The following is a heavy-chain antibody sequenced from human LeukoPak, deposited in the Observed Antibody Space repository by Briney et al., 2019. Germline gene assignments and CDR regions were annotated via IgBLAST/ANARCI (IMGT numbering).Heavy chain of an antibody. V-gene: IGHV3-49*04. CDR2: IRSKAYGGTT. J-gene: IGHJ6*03. CDR1: GFTFGDYA. Sequence: GGSLRLSCTASGFTFGDYAMSWVRQAPGKGLEWVGFIRSKAYGGTTEYAASVKGRFTISRDDSKSIAYLQMNSLKTGDTAVYYCTRARATKIYGSGSYYRNRAHYYYYMDVWGKGTTVTISS. CDR3: TRARATKIYGSGSYYRNRAHYYYYMDV. D-gene: IGHD3-10*01.